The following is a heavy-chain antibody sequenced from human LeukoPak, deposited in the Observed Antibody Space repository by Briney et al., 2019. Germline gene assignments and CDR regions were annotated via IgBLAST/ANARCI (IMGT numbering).Heavy chain of an antibody. CDR2: INHSGST. CDR1: GGSFSGYY. V-gene: IGHV4-34*01. CDR3: ARVPGGYYYGMDV. J-gene: IGHJ6*02. Sequence: SETPSLTCAVYGGSFSGYYWSWIRQPPGKGLEWIGEINHSGSTNYNPFLKSRVTISVDTSKNQFSLKLSSVTAADTAVYYCARVPGGYYYGMDVWGQGTTVTVSS.